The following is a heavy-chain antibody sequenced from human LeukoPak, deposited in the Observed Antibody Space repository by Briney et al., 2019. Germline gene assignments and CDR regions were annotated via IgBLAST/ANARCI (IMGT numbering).Heavy chain of an antibody. CDR3: ARAGQWLVPGAFDI. Sequence: PSETLSLTCAVSGGSISSSNWWSWVRQPPGKGLEWIGEIYHSGSTNYNPSLKSRVTISVDKSKNQFSLKLSSATAADTAVYYCARAGQWLVPGAFDIWGQGTMVTVSS. J-gene: IGHJ3*02. V-gene: IGHV4-4*02. D-gene: IGHD6-19*01. CDR1: GGSISSSNW. CDR2: IYHSGST.